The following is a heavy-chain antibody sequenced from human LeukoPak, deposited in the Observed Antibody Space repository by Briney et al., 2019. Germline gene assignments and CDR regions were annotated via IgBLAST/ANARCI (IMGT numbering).Heavy chain of an antibody. Sequence: PSETLSLTCTVSGGSISSHFWSWIRQPPGKGLEWIAYIYYSGSTDYSGSTDYNPSLKSRVTISVDTSKKQFSLKLSSVTAGDTAAYYCARQTMTTADAFDIWGQGTMVTVSS. V-gene: IGHV4-59*08. CDR3: ARQTMTTADAFDI. CDR1: GGSISSHF. J-gene: IGHJ3*02. D-gene: IGHD4-17*01. CDR2: IYYSGSTDYSGST.